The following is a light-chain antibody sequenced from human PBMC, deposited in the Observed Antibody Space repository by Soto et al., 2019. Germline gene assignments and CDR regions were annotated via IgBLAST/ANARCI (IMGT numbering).Light chain of an antibody. J-gene: IGKJ5*01. CDR3: QQTYTTPEIT. CDR1: QSISIY. V-gene: IGKV1-39*01. CDR2: GAS. Sequence: DILMTQSLSSLSASVGDRVTITCRASQSISIYLDWYQLKPGKAANLLMYGASYLKRGVPTRFSGSGSGTDFTLTISSLQPEDFAIYYCQQTYTTPEITFGQGTRLDIK.